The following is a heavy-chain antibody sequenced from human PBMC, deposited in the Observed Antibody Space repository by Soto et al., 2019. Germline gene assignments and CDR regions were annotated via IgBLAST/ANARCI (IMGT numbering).Heavy chain of an antibody. D-gene: IGHD2-8*01. CDR1: GGSISSGGYC. CDR3: ASCVRGFDY. CDR2: IYYSGST. V-gene: IGHV4-31*03. J-gene: IGHJ4*02. Sequence: SETLSLTCTVSGGSISSGGYCWSWIRQHPGKGLEWIGYIYYSGSTYYNPSLKSRVTISVDTSKNQFSLKLSSVTAADTAVYYCASCVRGFDYWGQGTLVTVSS.